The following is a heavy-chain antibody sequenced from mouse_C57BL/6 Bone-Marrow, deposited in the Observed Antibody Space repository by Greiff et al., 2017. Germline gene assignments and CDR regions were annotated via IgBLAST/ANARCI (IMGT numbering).Heavy chain of an antibody. CDR3: ARIAYYGSSSTFDY. J-gene: IGHJ2*01. Sequence: ESGPGILQPSQTLSLTCSFSGFSLSTFGMGVGWIRQPSGKGLEWLAHIWWDDDKYYTPALKRRLTTTKATSKNQVVLKLANVDTADTATDYCARIAYYGSSSTFDYWGQGTTVTVSS. D-gene: IGHD1-1*01. V-gene: IGHV8-8*01. CDR2: IWWDDDK. CDR1: GFSLSTFGMG.